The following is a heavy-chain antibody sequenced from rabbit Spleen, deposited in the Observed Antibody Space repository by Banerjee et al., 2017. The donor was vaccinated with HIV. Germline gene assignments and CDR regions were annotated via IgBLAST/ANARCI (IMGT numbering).Heavy chain of an antibody. CDR1: GFSFSNNYV. J-gene: IGHJ4*01. Sequence: QEQLEESGGDLVKPGASLTLTCTASGFSFSNNYVMCWVRQAPGKGLEWIGYIDPVFGIAVYASWVNGRFTISRDNAQNTLYLQLTSLTAADTATYFCARDLVVVIGWNFGWWGPGTLVTVS. CDR2: IDPVFGIA. V-gene: IGHV1S45*01. CDR3: ARDLVVVIGWNFGW. D-gene: IGHD8-1*01.